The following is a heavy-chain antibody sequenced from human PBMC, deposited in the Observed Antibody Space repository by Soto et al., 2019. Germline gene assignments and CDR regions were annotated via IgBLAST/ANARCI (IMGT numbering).Heavy chain of an antibody. Sequence: SVKVSCKASGGTFSSYAISWVRQAPGQGLEWMGGIIPIFGTANYAQKFQGRVTITADKSTSTAYMELSSLRSEDTAVYYCARDLPQTHCTNGVCYIGSWFDPWGQGTLVTV. V-gene: IGHV1-69*06. CDR1: GGTFSSYA. J-gene: IGHJ5*02. D-gene: IGHD2-8*01. CDR3: ARDLPQTHCTNGVCYIGSWFDP. CDR2: IIPIFGTA.